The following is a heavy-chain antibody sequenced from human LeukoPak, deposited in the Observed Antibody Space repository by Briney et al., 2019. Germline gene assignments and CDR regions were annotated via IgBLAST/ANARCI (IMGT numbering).Heavy chain of an antibody. CDR2: MNPNSGNT. Sequence: ASVKVSCKASGYTFTSYDINWVRQATGQGLEWMGWMNPNSGNTGYAQKFQGRVTMTRNTSISTAYMELSSLRSEDTAVYYCARGSEDGYNYDYWGQATLVTVSS. D-gene: IGHD5-24*01. CDR1: GYTFTSYD. V-gene: IGHV1-8*01. CDR3: ARGSEDGYNYDY. J-gene: IGHJ4*02.